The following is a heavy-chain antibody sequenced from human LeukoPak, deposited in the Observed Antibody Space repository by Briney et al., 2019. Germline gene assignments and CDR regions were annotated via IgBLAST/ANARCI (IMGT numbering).Heavy chain of an antibody. J-gene: IGHJ4*02. V-gene: IGHV1-2*02. CDR1: GYTFTGYY. D-gene: IGHD3-22*01. CDR2: INPNSGGT. Sequence: ASVKVSCKASGYTFTGYYMHWVRQAPGQGLEWMGWINPNSGGTNYAQKFQGRVTMTRDTSISTAYMELSRLRSDDTAVYYCASDDSSGYYPTYYFGYWGQGTLVTVSS. CDR3: ASDDSSGYYPTYYFGY.